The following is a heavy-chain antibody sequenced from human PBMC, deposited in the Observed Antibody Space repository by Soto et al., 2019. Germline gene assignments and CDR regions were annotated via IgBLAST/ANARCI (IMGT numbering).Heavy chain of an antibody. V-gene: IGHV3-30*18. J-gene: IGHJ4*02. Sequence: VQLVESGGGVVQPGRSLRLSCAASGFTFSDYAMHVVRQAPGKGLEWVAVVSHDGRNTHYADSVKGRFTISRASSKNTVSLEMTSLRAEDTAVYYCAKGGRQWLVTSDFNYWGQGALVTVSS. CDR3: AKGGRQWLVTSDFNY. CDR2: VSHDGRNT. CDR1: GFTFSDYA. D-gene: IGHD6-19*01.